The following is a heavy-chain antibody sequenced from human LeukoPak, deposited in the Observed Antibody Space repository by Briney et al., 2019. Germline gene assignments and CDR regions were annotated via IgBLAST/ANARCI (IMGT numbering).Heavy chain of an antibody. V-gene: IGHV1-2*02. CDR1: GYTFTSYY. CDR3: ASFVGATTGIDY. Sequence: ASVKVSCKASGYTFTSYYMHWVRQAPGQGLEWMGWINPNSGGTNYAQKFQGRVTMTRDTSISTAYMELSRLRSDDTAVYYCASFVGATTGIDYWGQGTLVTVSS. CDR2: INPNSGGT. J-gene: IGHJ4*02. D-gene: IGHD1-26*01.